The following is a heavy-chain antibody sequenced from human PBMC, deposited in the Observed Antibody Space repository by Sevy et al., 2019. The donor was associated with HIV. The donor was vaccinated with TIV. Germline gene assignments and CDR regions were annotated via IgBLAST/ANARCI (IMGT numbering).Heavy chain of an antibody. CDR1: GFTVSSNY. Sequence: GGSLRLSCAASGFTVSSNYMSWVRQAPGKGLEWVSVIYSGGSTYYGDAMKGRFTISRDNSKNTLYLQMSSRRAEDKAVNYCARETRGIAVAGTLVRYYYYYMDVWGKGTTVTVSS. D-gene: IGHD6-19*01. V-gene: IGHV3-53*01. CDR2: IYSGGST. J-gene: IGHJ6*03. CDR3: ARETRGIAVAGTLVRYYYYYMDV.